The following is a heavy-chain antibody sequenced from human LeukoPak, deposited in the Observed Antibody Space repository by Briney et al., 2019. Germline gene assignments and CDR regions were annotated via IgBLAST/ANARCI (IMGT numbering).Heavy chain of an antibody. Sequence: GRSLRLSCAASGFTFSSYAMHWVRQAPGKGLEWVAVISYDGSNKYYADSVKGRFTISRDNSKNTLYLQMNSLRAEDTAVYYCARGGALGSSSVRYYYYYYMDVWGKGTTVTVSS. J-gene: IGHJ6*03. D-gene: IGHD6-6*01. CDR3: ARGGALGSSSVRYYYYYYMDV. CDR2: ISYDGSNK. CDR1: GFTFSSYA. V-gene: IGHV3-30*04.